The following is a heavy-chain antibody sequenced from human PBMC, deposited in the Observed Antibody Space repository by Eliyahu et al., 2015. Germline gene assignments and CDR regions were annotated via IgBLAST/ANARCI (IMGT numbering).Heavy chain of an antibody. V-gene: IGHV4-31*03. CDR3: ASRSDVPFIV. D-gene: IGHD2-15*01. J-gene: IGHJ4*02. Sequence: QVHLQESGPGLVKPSQTLSLTCTVSGXSISSGGYYWSWIRQRPGKGLEWIGYIYYSGSTYYNPSLKSRVAISADTSKNQFSLNLSSVTVADTAVYFCASRSDVPFIVWGQGSLVTVSS. CDR1: GXSISSGGYY. CDR2: IYYSGST.